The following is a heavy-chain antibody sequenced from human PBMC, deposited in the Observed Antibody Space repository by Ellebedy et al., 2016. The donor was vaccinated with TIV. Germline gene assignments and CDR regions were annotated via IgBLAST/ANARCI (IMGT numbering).Heavy chain of an antibody. CDR3: VRIRGYCDY. CDR1: GFTFSTYW. Sequence: GESLKISCAASGFTFSTYWMSWVRQAPGKGLEWVANIDRDGSEKYYADSVRGRFTVSRDNAENSMYLQMMSLRAEDTAVYYCVRIRGYCDYWGQGTLVTVSS. D-gene: IGHD3-10*01. J-gene: IGHJ4*02. CDR2: IDRDGSEK. V-gene: IGHV3-7*03.